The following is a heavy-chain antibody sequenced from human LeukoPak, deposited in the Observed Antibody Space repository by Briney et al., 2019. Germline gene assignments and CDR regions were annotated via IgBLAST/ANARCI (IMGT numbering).Heavy chain of an antibody. CDR3: AKDCSGGDCRDAFDI. Sequence: GGSLRLSCAASGFTFSNYAMTWVRQALEKGLEWVSSISGSGGSTYYADSVKGRFTISRDNSKNTLYLQMNSLRAEDTAVYYCAKDCSGGDCRDAFDIWGQGTMVTVSS. CDR1: GFTFSNYA. V-gene: IGHV3-23*01. CDR2: ISGSGGST. J-gene: IGHJ3*02. D-gene: IGHD2-21*02.